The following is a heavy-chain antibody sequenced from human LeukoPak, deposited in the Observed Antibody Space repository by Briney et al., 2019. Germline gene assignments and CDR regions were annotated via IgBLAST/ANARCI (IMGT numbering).Heavy chain of an antibody. CDR3: ARPRKYCSSTSCYRRYNNWFDP. V-gene: IGHV4-34*01. CDR2: INHSGST. CDR1: GGSFSGYY. Sequence: PSETLSLTCAVYGGSFSGYYWSWIRQPPGKGLEWIGEINHSGSTNYNPSLKSRVTISVDTSKNQFSPKLSSVTAADTAVYYCARPRKYCSSTSCYRRYNNWFDPWGQGTLVTVSS. D-gene: IGHD2-2*02. J-gene: IGHJ5*02.